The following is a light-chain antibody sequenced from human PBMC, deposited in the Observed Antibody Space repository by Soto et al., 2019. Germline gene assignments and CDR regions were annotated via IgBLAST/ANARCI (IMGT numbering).Light chain of an antibody. CDR1: QTVSRN. V-gene: IGKV3-15*01. J-gene: IGKJ5*01. CDR3: QQYNNWPS. Sequence: EVVVTQSPATLSVSPGERTTLSFRASQTVSRNLAWYQQRPGQAPRLLIYDISNRATGVPARFSGSGSETEFTLTIRSLQSEDFAVYFCQQYNNWPSFGQGTRLEI. CDR2: DIS.